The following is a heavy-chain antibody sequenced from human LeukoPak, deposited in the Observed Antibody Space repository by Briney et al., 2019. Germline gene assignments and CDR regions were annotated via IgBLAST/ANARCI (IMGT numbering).Heavy chain of an antibody. D-gene: IGHD4-17*01. V-gene: IGHV3-30-3*01. CDR2: ISYDGSNK. CDR3: ARDPNGDYIGAFDI. Sequence: PGRSLRLSCAASGFTFSSNAMHWVRQAPGKGLEWAAVISYDGSNKYYADSVKGRFTISRDNSKNTLYLQMNSLRAEDTAVYYCARDPNGDYIGAFDILGQGTMVTVSS. CDR1: GFTFSSNA. J-gene: IGHJ3*02.